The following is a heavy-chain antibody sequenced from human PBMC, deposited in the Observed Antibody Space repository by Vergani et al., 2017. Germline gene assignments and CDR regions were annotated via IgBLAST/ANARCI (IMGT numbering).Heavy chain of an antibody. J-gene: IGHJ3*02. D-gene: IGHD6-13*01. V-gene: IGHV3-48*01. Sequence: EVQLVESGGGLVQPGGSLRLSCAASGFTFSSYSMNWVRQAPGKGLEWVSYISSSSSTIYYAVSVKGRFTISRYNAKKSLYLQMNSLRAEDTAVYYCAXDWSIAAAGSAFDIWGQATMVTVSS. CDR3: AXDWSIAAAGSAFDI. CDR2: ISSSSSTI. CDR1: GFTFSSYS.